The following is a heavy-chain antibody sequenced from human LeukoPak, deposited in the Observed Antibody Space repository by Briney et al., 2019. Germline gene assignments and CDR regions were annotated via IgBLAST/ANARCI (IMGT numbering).Heavy chain of an antibody. J-gene: IGHJ4*02. CDR2: IRYDGSNK. V-gene: IGHV3-30*02. D-gene: IGHD6-13*01. Sequence: GGSLRLSCAAAGFTFRSYGMHWVRQAPGKGLEWVAFIRYDGSNKYYADSVKGRFTISRDNSKNTLYLQMNSLRADDTAVYHCAKGHSSSWSIFDYWGQGTLVTVSS. CDR1: GFTFRSYG. CDR3: AKGHSSSWSIFDY.